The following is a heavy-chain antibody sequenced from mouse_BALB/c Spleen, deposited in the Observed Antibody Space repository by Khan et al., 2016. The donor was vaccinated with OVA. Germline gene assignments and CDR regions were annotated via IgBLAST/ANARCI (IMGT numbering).Heavy chain of an antibody. Sequence: EVQLQESGPGLVKPSQSFSLTCTVTGYSITSGYGWNWIRQFPGNKLEWMGYISYSGSTNYNPSLKSRISITRDTSKNQFFMQLNSVTTEDTATYYCARTARIKYWGQGTTLTVSS. CDR1: GYSITSGYG. V-gene: IGHV3-2*02. J-gene: IGHJ2*01. D-gene: IGHD1-2*01. CDR2: ISYSGST. CDR3: ARTARIKY.